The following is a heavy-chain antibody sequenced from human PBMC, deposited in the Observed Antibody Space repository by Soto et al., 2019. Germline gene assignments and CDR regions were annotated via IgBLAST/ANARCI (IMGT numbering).Heavy chain of an antibody. CDR1: GFLFNRYV. J-gene: IGHJ4*02. D-gene: IGHD1-20*01. CDR3: ANILTGPTDY. CDR2: IYCDASKK. Sequence: SLRLSCAASGFLFNRYVIHWVRQAPGKGLALVPSIYCDASKKYDTDSVKGRFTISRDNSKNTVSLQMNSLRAEDTAVYYCANILTGPTDYWGQGTLVTVSS. V-gene: IGHV3-30*18.